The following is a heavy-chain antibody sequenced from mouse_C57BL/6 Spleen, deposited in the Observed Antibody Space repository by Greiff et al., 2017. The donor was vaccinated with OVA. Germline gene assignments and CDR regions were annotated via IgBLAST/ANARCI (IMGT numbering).Heavy chain of an antibody. D-gene: IGHD4-1*01. V-gene: IGHV1-26*01. J-gene: IGHJ2*01. CDR3: ARGGLTGTSYYFDY. CDR1: GYTFTDYY. CDR2: INPNNGGT. Sequence: EVKLQESGPELVKPGASVKISCKASGYTFTDYYMNWVKQSHGKSLEWIGDINPNNGGTSYNQKFKGKATLTVDKSSSTAYMELRSLTSEDSAVYYCARGGLTGTSYYFDYWGQGTTLTVSS.